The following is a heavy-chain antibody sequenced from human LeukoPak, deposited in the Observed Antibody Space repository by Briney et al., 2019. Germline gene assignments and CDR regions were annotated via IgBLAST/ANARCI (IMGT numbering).Heavy chain of an antibody. CDR1: GFTFSSYA. J-gene: IGHJ5*02. CDR3: AGIFGVVPYP. D-gene: IGHD3-3*01. Sequence: GGSLRLSCAASGFTFSSYAMHWVRQAPGKGLEWVAVISYDGSNKYYADSVKGRFTISRDNSKNTLYLQMNSLRAEDTAVYYCAGIFGVVPYPWGQGTLVTVSS. V-gene: IGHV3-30-3*01. CDR2: ISYDGSNK.